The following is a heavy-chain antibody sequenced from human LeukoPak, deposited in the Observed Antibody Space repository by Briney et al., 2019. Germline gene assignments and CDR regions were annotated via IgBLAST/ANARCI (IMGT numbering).Heavy chain of an antibody. CDR1: GGSISSSSYY. CDR2: IYYSGST. V-gene: IGHV4-39*07. CDR3: ARDRKWIADY. J-gene: IGHJ4*02. Sequence: SETLSLTCTVSGGSISSSSYYWGWIRQPPGKGLEWIGSIYYSGSTYYNPSLKSRVTISEDTSKNQFSLKLSSVTAADTAVYYCARDRKWIADYWGQGTLVTVSS. D-gene: IGHD2-21*01.